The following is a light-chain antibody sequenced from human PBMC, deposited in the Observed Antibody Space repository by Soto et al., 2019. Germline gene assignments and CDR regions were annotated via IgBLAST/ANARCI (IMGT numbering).Light chain of an antibody. J-gene: IGLJ2*01. CDR3: SSYTSSSIVV. CDR2: EVS. Sequence: QSALTQPASVSGSPGQSITISCTGTSSDIGHYNYVSWYQQHPGKAPKLMIYEVSNRPSGVSNRFSGSKSGNTASLTISGLQAEDEADYYCSSYTSSSIVVFGGGTKLTVL. V-gene: IGLV2-14*01. CDR1: SSDIGHYNY.